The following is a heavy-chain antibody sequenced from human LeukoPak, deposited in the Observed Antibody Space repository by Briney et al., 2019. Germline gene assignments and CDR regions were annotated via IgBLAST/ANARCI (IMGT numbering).Heavy chain of an antibody. CDR2: LKHDGSQE. CDR3: ARERRLRETDS. J-gene: IGHJ4*02. D-gene: IGHD4-17*01. CDR1: GFTLSTYW. V-gene: IGHV3-7*01. Sequence: PGGSLRLSCATSGFTLSTYWMTWVRQAPGKGPEWVATLKHDGSQEHYVDSVKGRFTISRDNGKNSLYLQMNSLTVEDTAVYYCARERRLRETDSWGQGTLVTVSS.